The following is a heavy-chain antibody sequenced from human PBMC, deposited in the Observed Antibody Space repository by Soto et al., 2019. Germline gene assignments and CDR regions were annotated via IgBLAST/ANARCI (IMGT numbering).Heavy chain of an antibody. V-gene: IGHV1-69*13. J-gene: IGHJ6*02. D-gene: IGHD3-9*01. CDR1: GGTFSSYA. Sequence: ASVKVSCKASGGTFSSYAISWVRQAPGEGLEWMGGIIPIFGTANYAQKFQGRVTITADESTSTAYMELSSLRSEDTAVYYCAREGHYYILTGPRQYYYSMDVWGQGTTVTVSS. CDR3: AREGHYYILTGPRQYYYSMDV. CDR2: IIPIFGTA.